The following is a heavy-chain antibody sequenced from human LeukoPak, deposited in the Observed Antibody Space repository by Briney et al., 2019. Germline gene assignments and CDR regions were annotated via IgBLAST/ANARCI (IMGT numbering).Heavy chain of an antibody. CDR2: ISGSGGST. V-gene: IGHV3-23*01. D-gene: IGHD2-15*01. J-gene: IGHJ2*01. CDR1: GFTFSGYA. CDR3: AKGWGPYSFDL. Sequence: GGSLRLSCAASGFTFSGYAMSWVRQAPGKGLGWVSAISGSGGSTYYADSVKGRFTISRDNSKNTLYLQMNSLRAEDTAVYYCAKGWGPYSFDLWGRGTLVTVSS.